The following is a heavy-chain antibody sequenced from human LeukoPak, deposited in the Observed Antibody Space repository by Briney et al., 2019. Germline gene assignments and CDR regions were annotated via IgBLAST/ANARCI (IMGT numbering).Heavy chain of an antibody. J-gene: IGHJ6*02. CDR3: ARRLIPGYCSSTSCPFDGMDV. D-gene: IGHD2-2*01. V-gene: IGHV5-51*01. CDR2: IYPGDSDT. CDR1: GYSFTSYW. Sequence: GESLKISCKGSGYSFTSYWIGWVRQMPGKGLEWMGIIYPGDSDTRYSPSFQGQVTISADKSISTAYLQWSSLKALDTAMYYCARRLIPGYCSSTSCPFDGMDVWGQGTTVTVSS.